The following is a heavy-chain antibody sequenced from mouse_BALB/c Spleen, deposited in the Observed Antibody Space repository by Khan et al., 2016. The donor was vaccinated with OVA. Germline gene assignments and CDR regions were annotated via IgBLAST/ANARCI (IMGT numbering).Heavy chain of an antibody. V-gene: IGHV3-2*02. Sequence: EVQLQESGPGLVKPSQSLSLTCTVTGYSITSDFAWNWVRQFPGNKLEWMGYISFSGSTSYGPSLKSRLSITRDTSKNQFFLHLSSVTTEDTATXYCTRSVYYAYTYAMDYWGQGTSVTVSS. J-gene: IGHJ4*01. CDR1: GYSITSDFA. CDR3: TRSVYYAYTYAMDY. CDR2: ISFSGST. D-gene: IGHD2-2*01.